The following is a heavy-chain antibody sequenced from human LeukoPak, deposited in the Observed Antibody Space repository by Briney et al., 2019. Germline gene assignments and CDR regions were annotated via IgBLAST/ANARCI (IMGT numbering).Heavy chain of an antibody. V-gene: IGHV3-23*01. D-gene: IGHD2-8*02. CDR1: GFTVSSNY. CDR3: TKMTGGRFTPYYYYYYMDV. J-gene: IGHJ6*03. CDR2: ISGSGGST. Sequence: PGGSLRLSCAASGFTVSSNYMSWVRQAPGKGLEWVSAISGSGGSTYYADSVKGRFTISRDNSKNTLYLQMNSLRVEDTAIYYCTKMTGGRFTPYYYYYYMDVWGKGTTVTVSS.